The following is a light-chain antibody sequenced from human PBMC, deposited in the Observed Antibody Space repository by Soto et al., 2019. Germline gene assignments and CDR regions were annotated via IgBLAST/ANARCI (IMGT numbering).Light chain of an antibody. CDR2: DDT. CDR3: QVWDTSSNHAV. CDR1: KIGTES. Sequence: SYELTQPPSVSVAPGQTAWISCGGNKIGTESVHWYQQKPGQAPVLVVYDDTDRPSGIPERISASKSGNTATLTISGVEAGDEADYYCQVWDTSSNHAVFDGGTKVTVL. J-gene: IGLJ2*01. V-gene: IGLV3-21*02.